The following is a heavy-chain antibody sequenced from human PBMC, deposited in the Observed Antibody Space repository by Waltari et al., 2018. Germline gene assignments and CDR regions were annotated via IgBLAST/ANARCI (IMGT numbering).Heavy chain of an antibody. CDR1: GSNFIGHY. V-gene: IGHV1-2*02. Sequence: QVQLVQSGAEVKKPGASVNVSCKASGSNFIGHYIHWVRQAPGQGLEWMGWINPNTGGTKYAQKYQGRVTLTRDTSISTAYMELSSLGSDDMAVFYCARQAARNFDYWGQGTLVTVSS. J-gene: IGHJ4*02. CDR2: INPNTGGT. CDR3: ARQAARNFDY.